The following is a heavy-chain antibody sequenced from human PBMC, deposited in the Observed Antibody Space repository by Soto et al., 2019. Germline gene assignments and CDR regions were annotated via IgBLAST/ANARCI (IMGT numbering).Heavy chain of an antibody. Sequence: QVQLVQSGAEVKKSGAAVKISCKTSGFTFTNYYLHWVRQAPGQGLEWMGLINPAPGSTNYAEKFHRIFTMTRYMSWNPVYLQLGRLTSEDTGIYYCARGGWAGYSSEVAFDLWGQGTHITVSS. CDR1: GFTFTNYY. D-gene: IGHD3-22*01. CDR2: INPAPGST. V-gene: IGHV1-46*01. CDR3: ARGGWAGYSSEVAFDL. J-gene: IGHJ4*02.